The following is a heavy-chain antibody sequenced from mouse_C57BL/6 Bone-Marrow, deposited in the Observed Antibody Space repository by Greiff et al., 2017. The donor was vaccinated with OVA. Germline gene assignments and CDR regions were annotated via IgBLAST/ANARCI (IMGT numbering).Heavy chain of an antibody. J-gene: IGHJ1*03. V-gene: IGHV5-17*01. CDR1: GFTFSDYG. CDR3: ARDDYDTGWYFDV. Sequence: VQLKESGGGLVKPGGSLKLSCAASGFTFSDYGMHWVRQAPEKGLEWVAYISSGSSTIYYADTVKGRFTISRDNAKNTLFLQMTSLRSEDTAMYYCARDDYDTGWYFDVWGTGTTVTVSS. D-gene: IGHD2-4*01. CDR2: ISSGSSTI.